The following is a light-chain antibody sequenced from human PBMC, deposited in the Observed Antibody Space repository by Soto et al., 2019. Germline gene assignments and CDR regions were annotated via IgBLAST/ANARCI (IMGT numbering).Light chain of an antibody. CDR1: SSDVGGYNY. CDR3: SSYTSSSTRV. CDR2: EVS. V-gene: IGLV2-14*01. J-gene: IGLJ3*02. Sequence: QSALTQPATVSGSPGQAITISCTGTSSDVGGYNYVSWYQQHPGKAPKLMIYEVSNRPSGVSNRFSGSKSGNTASLTISGLQDEDEAVYYCSSYTSSSTRVFGGGTTLTVL.